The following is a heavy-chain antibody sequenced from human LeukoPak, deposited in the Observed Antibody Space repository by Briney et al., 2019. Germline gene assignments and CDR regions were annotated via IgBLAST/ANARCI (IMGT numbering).Heavy chain of an antibody. CDR2: SGSSSSYI. CDR3: ARDGGPIGYCSSTSCPGASAFDI. J-gene: IGHJ3*02. Sequence: GGSLRLSCVGTGFTFSNYNINWVRQAPGKGLEWVSSSGSSSSYIFYADSVKGRFTISRDNAKNSLYLQMNSLRAEDTAVYYCARDGGPIGYCSSTSCPGASAFDIWGQGTMVTVSS. V-gene: IGHV3-21*01. D-gene: IGHD2-2*01. CDR1: GFTFSNYN.